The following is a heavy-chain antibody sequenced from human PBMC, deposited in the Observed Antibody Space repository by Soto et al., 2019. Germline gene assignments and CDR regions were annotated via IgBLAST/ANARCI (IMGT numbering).Heavy chain of an antibody. CDR2: IYYSGST. J-gene: IGHJ6*02. V-gene: IGHV4-39*01. CDR1: GGSISSSSYY. Sequence: SETLSLTCTVSGGSISSSSYYWGWIRQPPGKGLEWIGSIYYSGSTYYNPSLKSRVTISVDTSKNQFSLKLSSVTAADTAVYYCARRRYDFWSGYSTYYYYYGMDVWGQGTTVTVSS. CDR3: ARRRYDFWSGYSTYYYYYGMDV. D-gene: IGHD3-3*01.